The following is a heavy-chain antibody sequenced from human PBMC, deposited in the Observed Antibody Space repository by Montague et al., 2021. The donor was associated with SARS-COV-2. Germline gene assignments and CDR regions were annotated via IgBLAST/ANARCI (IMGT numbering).Heavy chain of an antibody. CDR3: ARSRANVPSRPGFDY. Sequence: SETLSLTCTVYGASVASGNFYWSWIRQPPGKGLEWIGYIYYTGHTNYNPSLQSRVTMPVDPSKNQFSLTLTSVTAADTAVYYCARSRANVPSRPGFDYWGQGALVTVSS. D-gene: IGHD6-6*01. CDR1: GASVASGNFY. J-gene: IGHJ4*02. V-gene: IGHV4-61*01. CDR2: IYYTGHT.